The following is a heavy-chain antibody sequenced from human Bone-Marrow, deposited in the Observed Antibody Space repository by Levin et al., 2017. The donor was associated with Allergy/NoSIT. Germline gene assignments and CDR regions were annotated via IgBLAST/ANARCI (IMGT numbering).Heavy chain of an antibody. J-gene: IGHJ5*02. CDR2: INTNTGNP. Sequence: ASVKVSCKASGYTFTSYAMNWVRQAPGQGLEGMGWINTNTGNPTYAPGFTGRFVFSLDTSVSTAYLQISRLKAEDTAVYYCASAPRWGGRRPSDWFDPWGQGTLVTVSS. CDR1: GYTFTSYA. D-gene: IGHD3-16*01. V-gene: IGHV7-4-1*02. CDR3: ASAPRWGGRRPSDWFDP.